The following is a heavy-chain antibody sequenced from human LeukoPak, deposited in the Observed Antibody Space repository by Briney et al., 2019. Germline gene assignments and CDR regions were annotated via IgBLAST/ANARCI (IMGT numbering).Heavy chain of an antibody. CDR1: GFIFSNAW. D-gene: IGHD5-12*01. J-gene: IGHJ4*02. Sequence: PGGSLRLSCAASGFIFSNAWMNWVRQAPGKGLEWVGRIKCKNDGGTIDYAAPVKGRFTTSRDDSKNTLYLQMNSLKTEDTAVYYCTTDRGYRRPIDSWGQGTLVTVSS. V-gene: IGHV3-15*01. CDR3: TTDRGYRRPIDS. CDR2: IKCKNDGGTI.